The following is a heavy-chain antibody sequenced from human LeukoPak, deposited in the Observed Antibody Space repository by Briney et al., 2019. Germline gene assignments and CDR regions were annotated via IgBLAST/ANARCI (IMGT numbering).Heavy chain of an antibody. D-gene: IGHD6-13*01. J-gene: IGHJ4*02. CDR3: VRDAIAAAGTGG. V-gene: IGHV1-2*02. Sequence: ASVKVSCKASGYTFTGDYMHWVRQAPGQGLEWMGWINPKSGGTNYAQNFRGRVTMTRDTSISTAYMELSGLRSDDRAVYYCVRDAIAAAGTGGWGQGTLVTVSS. CDR1: GYTFTGDY. CDR2: INPKSGGT.